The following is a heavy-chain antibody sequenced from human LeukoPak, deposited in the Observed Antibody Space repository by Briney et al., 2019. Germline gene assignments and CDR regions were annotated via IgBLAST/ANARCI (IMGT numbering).Heavy chain of an antibody. CDR2: INSDGSTT. J-gene: IGHJ4*02. CDR3: ASGSSGWYGEI. D-gene: IGHD6-19*01. CDR1: GFTFNNYW. V-gene: IGHV3-74*01. Sequence: GGSLRPSCAASGFTFNNYWMHWVRQAPGKGPVWVSRINSDGSTTNYADSVKGRFTISRDNAKNTLYLQMNSLRAEDTAVYYCASGSSGWYGEIWGQGTLVTVSS.